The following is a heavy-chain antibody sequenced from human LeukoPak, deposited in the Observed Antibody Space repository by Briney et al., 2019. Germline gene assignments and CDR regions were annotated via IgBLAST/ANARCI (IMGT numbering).Heavy chain of an antibody. D-gene: IGHD2-2*01. CDR1: GFTFSSYS. J-gene: IGHJ4*02. CDR2: ISSSSSYI. CDR3: AKVRGCSSTSCLYYFDY. Sequence: GGSLRLSCAASGFTFSSYSMNWVRQAPGKGLEWVSSISSSSSYIYYADSVKGRFTISRDNSKNTLYLQMNSLRAEDTAVYYCAKVRGCSSTSCLYYFDYWGQGTLVTVSS. V-gene: IGHV3-21*01.